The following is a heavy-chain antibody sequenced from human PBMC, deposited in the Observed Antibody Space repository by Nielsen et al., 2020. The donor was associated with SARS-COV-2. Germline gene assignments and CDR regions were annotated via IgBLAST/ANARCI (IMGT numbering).Heavy chain of an antibody. Sequence: ESLKISCTVSGYSISSGYYWGWIRQPPGKGLEWIGSIYHRGSTYYNPSLKSRVTISVDTSKNQFSLKLSSVTAADTAVYYCARGGGDFAFDIWGQGTMVTVSS. CDR2: IYHRGST. J-gene: IGHJ3*02. V-gene: IGHV4-38-2*02. CDR3: ARGGGDFAFDI. D-gene: IGHD2-21*02. CDR1: GYSISSGYY.